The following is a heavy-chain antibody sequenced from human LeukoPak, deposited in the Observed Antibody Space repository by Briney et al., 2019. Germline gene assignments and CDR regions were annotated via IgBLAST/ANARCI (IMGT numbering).Heavy chain of an antibody. Sequence: GASVKVSCKASGGTFSSYAISWVRQAPGQGLEWMGRIIPILGIANYAQKFQGRVTITADKSTSTAYMELSSLRSEDTAVYYCARDAFRDGYNYHSPYYFDYWGQGTLVTVSS. CDR2: IIPILGIA. CDR3: ARDAFRDGYNYHSPYYFDY. J-gene: IGHJ4*02. CDR1: GGTFSSYA. D-gene: IGHD5-24*01. V-gene: IGHV1-69*04.